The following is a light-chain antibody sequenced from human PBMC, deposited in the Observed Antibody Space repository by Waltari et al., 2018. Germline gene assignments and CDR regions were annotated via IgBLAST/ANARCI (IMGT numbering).Light chain of an antibody. J-gene: IGLJ3*02. CDR3: LLFYTDPQWV. V-gene: IGLV7-43*01. Sequence: QTVVTQEPSLTVSPGGTVTLTCASSTGPFTSGHYPNWFQQKPGQAPRALIYSTNYKHSWTPARFSGSLLGGKAALTLSGVQPEDEADYYCLLFYTDPQWVFGGGTRLTVL. CDR2: STN. CDR1: TGPFTSGHY.